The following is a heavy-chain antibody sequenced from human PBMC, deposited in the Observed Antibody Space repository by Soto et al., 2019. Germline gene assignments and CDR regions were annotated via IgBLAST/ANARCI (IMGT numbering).Heavy chain of an antibody. Sequence: QVQLVQSGAEVKKPGSSVKVSCKASGGTFSSYTISWVRQAPGQGLEWMGRIIPILGIANYAQKFQGRVTITADKSTSTAYMELSSLRSEDTAVYYGATSDCSGGSCYTENFDYWGQGTLVTVSS. J-gene: IGHJ4*02. CDR1: GGTFSSYT. D-gene: IGHD2-15*01. CDR2: IIPILGIA. CDR3: ATSDCSGGSCYTENFDY. V-gene: IGHV1-69*02.